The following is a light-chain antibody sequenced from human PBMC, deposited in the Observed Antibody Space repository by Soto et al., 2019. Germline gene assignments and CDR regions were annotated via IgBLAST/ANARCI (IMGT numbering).Light chain of an antibody. V-gene: IGKV1-5*01. Sequence: DIQMTQSPSTLSASVGDRVTITCRARQNIARWLAWYQQKPGKAPKFLIYDASSLASGVPSRFSGSGSGTEFTLTISSLQPDDFATYYCQQYSSYSRTFGQGTKVEIK. CDR3: QQYSSYSRT. J-gene: IGKJ1*01. CDR2: DAS. CDR1: QNIARW.